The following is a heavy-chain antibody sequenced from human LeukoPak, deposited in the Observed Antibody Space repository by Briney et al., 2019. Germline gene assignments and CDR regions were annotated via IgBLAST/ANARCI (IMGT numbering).Heavy chain of an antibody. CDR3: ARTISGYPPLDL. Sequence: PGASVKVSCKASGYTFTSYDIHWVRQATGQGLEWMGRMNPNRGDTDYAQKFQDRVTMTRDTSISTAYMDLSRLTSDDTAVYYCARTISGYPPLDLWGQGTMVTVSS. CDR1: GYTFTSYD. D-gene: IGHD5-12*01. V-gene: IGHV1-2*06. J-gene: IGHJ3*01. CDR2: MNPNRGDT.